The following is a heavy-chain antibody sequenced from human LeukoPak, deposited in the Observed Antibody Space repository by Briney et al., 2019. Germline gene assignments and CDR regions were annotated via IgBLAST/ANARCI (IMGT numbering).Heavy chain of an antibody. CDR2: IYPGDSDT. D-gene: IGHD2-15*01. J-gene: IGHJ4*02. V-gene: IGHV5-51*01. Sequence: GESLKISCKGSGYSFTNYWIGWVRQMPGKGLEWMGIIYPGDSDTRYSPSLQGQVTFSADKSIRTTYLQWSSLKASDTTMYYCARLPGYCTGGSCYFDYWGQGTLVTVSS. CDR3: ARLPGYCTGGSCYFDY. CDR1: GYSFTNYW.